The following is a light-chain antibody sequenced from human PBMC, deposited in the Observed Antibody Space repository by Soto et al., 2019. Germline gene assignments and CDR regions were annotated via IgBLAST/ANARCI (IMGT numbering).Light chain of an antibody. J-gene: IGLJ1*01. CDR3: TSYTSSHTLLYV. V-gene: IGLV2-14*01. CDR2: EVS. Sequence: QSVLTQPASVSGSPGQSITISCTGTSSDVGGYNYVSWYQQHPGKAPKLLIYEVSHRPSGVSNRFSGSKSGNTASLTISGLQAEDEADYYCTSYTSSHTLLYVLGTGTKVTVL. CDR1: SSDVGGYNY.